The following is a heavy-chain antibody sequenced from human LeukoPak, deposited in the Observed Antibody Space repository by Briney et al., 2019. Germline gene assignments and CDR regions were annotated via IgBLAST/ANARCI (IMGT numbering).Heavy chain of an antibody. CDR3: AGHRNYDYVWGSSHCFDP. J-gene: IGHJ5*02. D-gene: IGHD3-16*01. V-gene: IGHV4-34*01. Sequence: SQTLSLTCAVYGGSFSGYYWSWIRQPPGKGLEWIGEINHTENTNYNPSLKSRVTISVDTSKHQFTLKLNCVTAADTAVYYCAGHRNYDYVWGSSHCFDPWGQGTRVTVSS. CDR1: GGSFSGYY. CDR2: INHTENT.